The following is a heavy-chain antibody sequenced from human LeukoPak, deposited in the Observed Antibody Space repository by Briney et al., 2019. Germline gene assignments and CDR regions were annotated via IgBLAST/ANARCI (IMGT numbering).Heavy chain of an antibody. CDR2: IKSKTDGGTT. CDR3: TGSIVVVIAISSEAFDI. CDR1: GFTFSNAW. J-gene: IGHJ3*02. Sequence: PGRSLRLSCAASGFTFSNAWMSWVRQAPGKGLEWVGRIKSKTDGGTTDYAAPVKGRFTISGDDSKNTLYLQMNSLKTEDTAVYYCTGSIVVVIAISSEAFDIWGQGTMVTVSS. D-gene: IGHD2-21*01. V-gene: IGHV3-15*01.